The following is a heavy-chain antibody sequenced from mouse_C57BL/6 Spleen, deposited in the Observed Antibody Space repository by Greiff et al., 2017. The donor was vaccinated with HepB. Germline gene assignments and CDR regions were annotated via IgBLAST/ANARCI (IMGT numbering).Heavy chain of an antibody. D-gene: IGHD1-1*01. J-gene: IGHJ4*01. V-gene: IGHV1-72*01. Sequence: QVQLQQPGAELVKPGASVKLSCKASGYTFTSYWMHWVKQRPGRGLEWIGRIDPNSGGTKYNEKFKSKATLTVDKPSSTAYMQLSSLTSEDSAVYDCAREGGGYYYGSYAMDYWGQGTSVTVSS. CDR2: IDPNSGGT. CDR1: GYTFTSYW. CDR3: AREGGGYYYGSYAMDY.